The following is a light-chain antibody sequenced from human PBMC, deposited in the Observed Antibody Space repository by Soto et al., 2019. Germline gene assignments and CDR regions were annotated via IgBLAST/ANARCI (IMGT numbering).Light chain of an antibody. CDR1: SRDVGGYNY. V-gene: IGLV2-11*01. J-gene: IGLJ2*01. CDR2: DVS. CDR3: CSYAGAYSVV. Sequence: QAVVTQPRSVSGSPGQSVTISCTGTSRDVGGYNYVSWYQQHPGKAPKLIIYDVSKWPSGVPDRFSGSKSGNTASLTISGLQGEDEADYYCCSYAGAYSVVFGGGTKLTVL.